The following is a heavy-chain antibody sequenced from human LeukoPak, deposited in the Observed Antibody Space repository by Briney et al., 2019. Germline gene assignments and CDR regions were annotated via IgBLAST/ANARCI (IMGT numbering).Heavy chain of an antibody. J-gene: IGHJ4*02. Sequence: ASVKVSCKASGGTFSSYAISWVRQAPGQGLEWMGGIIPIFGTANYAQKFQGRVTITADESTSTAYMELSSLRSEDTAVYYCATSIAVAGPFDYWGQGTLVTVSS. V-gene: IGHV1-69*13. CDR2: IIPIFGTA. D-gene: IGHD6-19*01. CDR1: GGTFSSYA. CDR3: ATSIAVAGPFDY.